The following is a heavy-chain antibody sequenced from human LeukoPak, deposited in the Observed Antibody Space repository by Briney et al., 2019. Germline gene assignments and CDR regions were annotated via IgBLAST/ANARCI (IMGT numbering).Heavy chain of an antibody. V-gene: IGHV1-46*01. CDR1: GYTFSNYY. CDR2: INPRGGGT. CDR3: ARDPHYYGSGSYDY. J-gene: IGHJ4*02. Sequence: ASVKVSCKAFGYTFSNYYMHWVRQAPGQGLEWMGIINPRGGGTTYAQKLQGRVTMTTDTSTSTAYMELRGLRSDDTAVYYCARDPHYYGSGSYDYWGQGTPVTVSS. D-gene: IGHD3-10*01.